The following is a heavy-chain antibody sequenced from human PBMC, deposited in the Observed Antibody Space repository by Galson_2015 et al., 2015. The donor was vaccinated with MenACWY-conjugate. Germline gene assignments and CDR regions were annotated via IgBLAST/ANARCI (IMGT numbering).Heavy chain of an antibody. CDR3: ARVPGYSYGYYDW. CDR1: GFTFSTYS. Sequence: SLRLSCAASGFTFSTYSMNWVRQAPGKGLEWVSYISSSSSTIYNADSVKGRFTISGDNAKNSLYLQMNTLRDEDTAVYYCARVPGYSYGYYDWWGQGTLVTVSS. CDR2: ISSSSSTI. D-gene: IGHD5-18*01. J-gene: IGHJ4*02. V-gene: IGHV3-48*02.